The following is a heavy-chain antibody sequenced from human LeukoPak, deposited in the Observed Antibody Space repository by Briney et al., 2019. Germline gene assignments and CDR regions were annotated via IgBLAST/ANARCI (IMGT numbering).Heavy chain of an antibody. J-gene: IGHJ4*02. CDR2: ISAYNGNT. V-gene: IGHV1-18*01. CDR3: ARAQVPYDILTGGDY. D-gene: IGHD3-9*01. CDR1: GYTFTSYG. Sequence: ASVKVSCKASGYTFTSYGISWVRQAPGQGLEWMGWISAYNGNTNYAQKLQGRVTMTTETSTSTAYMELRSLRSDDTAVYYCARAQVPYDILTGGDYWGQGTLVTVSS.